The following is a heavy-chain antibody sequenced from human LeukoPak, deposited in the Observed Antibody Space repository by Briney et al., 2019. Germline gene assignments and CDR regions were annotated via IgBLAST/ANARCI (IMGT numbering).Heavy chain of an antibody. CDR3: ARASYCSGGNCYSAAYFDF. J-gene: IGHJ4*02. Sequence: SETLSLTCTVSGGSISSYYWSWLRQPAGKGLEWIGRIYTSGSTNYNPSLKSRVTMSVDTSKNQFSLRLSSVTAADTAVYYCARASYCSGGNCYSAAYFDFWGQGAQVTVSS. V-gene: IGHV4-4*07. CDR1: GGSISSYY. CDR2: IYTSGST. D-gene: IGHD2-15*01.